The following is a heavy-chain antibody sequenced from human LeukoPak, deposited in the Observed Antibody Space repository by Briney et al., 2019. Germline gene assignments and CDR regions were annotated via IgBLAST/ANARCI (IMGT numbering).Heavy chain of an antibody. Sequence: GGSLRLSCAASGFTFSNYGMHWVRQAPRKGLVWVSRISTDGYTTDYADFVQGRFTASRDNTKNTWSLEMNSLRAEDTAVYYCVVGGSPGYWGQGTLVTVSS. CDR3: VVGGSPGY. D-gene: IGHD2-15*01. CDR2: ISTDGYTT. V-gene: IGHV3-74*01. J-gene: IGHJ4*02. CDR1: GFTFSNYG.